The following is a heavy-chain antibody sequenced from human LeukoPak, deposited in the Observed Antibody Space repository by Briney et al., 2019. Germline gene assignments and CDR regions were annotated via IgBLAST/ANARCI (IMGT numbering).Heavy chain of an antibody. J-gene: IGHJ4*02. D-gene: IGHD4-17*01. CDR2: ISGSGGST. Sequence: PGGSLRLSCAASGFTFSSYAMSWVRQAPGKGLEWVSAISGSGGSTYYADSVKGRFTISRHNSKNTLYLQMNSLRAEDTAVYYCARLYDYGDYVGDYWGQGTLVTVSS. V-gene: IGHV3-23*01. CDR3: ARLYDYGDYVGDY. CDR1: GFTFSSYA.